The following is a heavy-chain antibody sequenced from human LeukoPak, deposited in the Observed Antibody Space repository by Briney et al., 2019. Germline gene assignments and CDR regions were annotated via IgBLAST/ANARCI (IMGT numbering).Heavy chain of an antibody. Sequence: SETLSHTCDVPGGSFSGYLWSWIRQSPGKGLEWIGEVNYRGSPNYNPSLESRVTISVDTSKNQLSLKLTSVTAADTALYYCSRSGLTGMREYERADYYYYGMDLWGQGTAVTVFS. V-gene: IGHV4-34*01. CDR3: SRSGLTGMREYERADYYYYGMDL. D-gene: IGHD2/OR15-2a*01. CDR1: GGSFSGYL. J-gene: IGHJ6*02. CDR2: VNYRGSP.